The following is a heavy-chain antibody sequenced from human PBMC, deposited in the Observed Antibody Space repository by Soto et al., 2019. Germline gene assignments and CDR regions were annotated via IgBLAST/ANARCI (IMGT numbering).Heavy chain of an antibody. CDR1: GDTFSFYT. CDR3: ATSYGSGYRAFDY. V-gene: IGHV1-69*02. Sequence: QVQLVQSGAELKKPGSSVKVSCKASGDTFSFYTINWVLQAPGLGLEWMGRVNPILSMSNYAQKFPGRVTMTADKSTSTAYMELRSLRSEDTAFYYCATSYGSGYRAFDYWGQGALVTVSS. D-gene: IGHD3-10*01. J-gene: IGHJ4*02. CDR2: VNPILSMS.